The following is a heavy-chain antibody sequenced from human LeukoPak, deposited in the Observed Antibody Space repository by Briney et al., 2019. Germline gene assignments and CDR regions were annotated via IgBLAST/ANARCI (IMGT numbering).Heavy chain of an antibody. V-gene: IGHV4-59*01. Sequence: SETLSLTCTVSGGSISSYYWSWIRQPPGKGPEWIGYIYYSGGTNYNPSLKSRVTISVDTSKNQFSLKLSSVTAADTAVYYCARDPGGPRALFDYWGQGTLVTVSS. D-gene: IGHD3-10*01. CDR2: IYYSGGT. CDR3: ARDPGGPRALFDY. CDR1: GGSISSYY. J-gene: IGHJ4*02.